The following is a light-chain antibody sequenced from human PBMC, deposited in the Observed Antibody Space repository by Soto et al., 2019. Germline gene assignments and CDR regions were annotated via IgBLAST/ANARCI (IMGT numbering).Light chain of an antibody. J-gene: IGKJ1*01. V-gene: IGKV1-39*01. CDR1: QSISSY. Sequence: DIQMTQSPSSLSASVGDRVTITCRASQSISSYLNWYQKKPGKAPKLLIYAASSLQSGVPSRFSGSGAGTDFPLTISSLQPEDFATYYCQQSYSTPPWTFGQGTKVEIK. CDR3: QQSYSTPPWT. CDR2: AAS.